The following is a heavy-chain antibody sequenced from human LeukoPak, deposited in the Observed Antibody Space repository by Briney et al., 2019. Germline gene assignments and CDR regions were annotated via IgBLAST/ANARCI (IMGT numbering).Heavy chain of an antibody. CDR2: ISGSGGST. V-gene: IGHV3-23*01. CDR1: GFTFSSYA. D-gene: IGHD2-2*01. J-gene: IGHJ4*02. CDR3: AKGRLGYCSSTSC. Sequence: QPGGSLRLSCAASGFTFSSYAMSWVRQAPGKGLEWVSAISGSGGSTYYADSVKGRFTISRDNSKNTLYLQMNSLRAEDTAVYYRAKGRLGYCSSTSCWGQGTLVTVSS.